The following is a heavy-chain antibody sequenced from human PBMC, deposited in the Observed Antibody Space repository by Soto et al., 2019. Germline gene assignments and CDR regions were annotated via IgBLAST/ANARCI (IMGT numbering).Heavy chain of an antibody. V-gene: IGHV3-23*01. CDR3: AKFLQYYYYGMDV. D-gene: IGHD4-4*01. Sequence: GGSLRLSCAASGFTFSSYAMSWVRQAPGKGLEWVSAISGSGGSTYYADSVKGRFTISRDNSKNTLYLQMNTLRAEDTAVYYCAKFLQYYYYGMDVRGQGTTVTVPS. CDR2: ISGSGGST. J-gene: IGHJ6*02. CDR1: GFTFSSYA.